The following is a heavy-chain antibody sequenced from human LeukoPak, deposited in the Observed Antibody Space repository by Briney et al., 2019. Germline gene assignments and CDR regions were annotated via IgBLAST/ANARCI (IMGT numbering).Heavy chain of an antibody. CDR3: LRGDRRDY. V-gene: IGHV3-21*06. J-gene: IGHJ4*02. CDR1: GFTFTTYW. Sequence: GGSLRLSYAASGFTFTTYWMSWVRQAPGKGLEWVSSIDSSGGYMFYADSVKGRSIISRDNAKDSLYLQMNSLRVEDTAVYYCLRGDRRDYWGQGTLVTVSS. CDR2: IDSSGGYM.